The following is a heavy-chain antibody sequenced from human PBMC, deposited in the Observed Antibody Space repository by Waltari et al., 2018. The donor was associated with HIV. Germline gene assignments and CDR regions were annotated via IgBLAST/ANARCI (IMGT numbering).Heavy chain of an antibody. CDR3: AKEGIAGRPSVPDY. CDR1: RFNFSSDA. CDR2: ISGSGGST. J-gene: IGHJ4*02. V-gene: IGHV3-23*01. Sequence: EVQLLESGRGVVQPGGSLRLSGAASRFNFSSDAVSWVRQAPGKGLEWVSVISGSGGSTYYADFVKGRFTISRDNSKNTLYLQMNSLRAEETAVYYCAKEGIAGRPSVPDYWGQGTLVTVSS. D-gene: IGHD6-6*01.